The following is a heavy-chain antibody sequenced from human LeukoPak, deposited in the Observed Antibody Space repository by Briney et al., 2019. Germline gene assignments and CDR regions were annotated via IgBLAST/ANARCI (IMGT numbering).Heavy chain of an antibody. V-gene: IGHV3-21*01. CDR3: ARDSGYNWNDPPDY. CDR1: GFTFSSYS. J-gene: IGHJ4*02. Sequence: GGSLRLSCAASGFTFSSYSMNWVRQAPGKGLGWVSSISSSSSYIYYADSVKGRFTISRDNAKNSLYPQMNSLRAEDTAVYYCARDSGYNWNDPPDYWGQGTLVTVSA. D-gene: IGHD1-1*01. CDR2: ISSSSSYI.